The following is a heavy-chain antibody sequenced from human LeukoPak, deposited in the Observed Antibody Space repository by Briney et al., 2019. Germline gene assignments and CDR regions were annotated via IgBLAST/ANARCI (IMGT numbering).Heavy chain of an antibody. CDR2: INPNSGGT. D-gene: IGHD3-9*01. CDR1: GYTFTGYY. V-gene: IGHV1-2*02. CDR3: ARDKGFDWLLSLYYFDY. J-gene: IGHJ4*02. Sequence: ASVKVSCKAPGYTFTGYYMHWVRQAPGQGREWMGWINPNSGGTNYAQKFRGRVTMTRDTSISTAYMELSRLRSDDTAVYYCARDKGFDWLLSLYYFDYWGQGTLVTVSS.